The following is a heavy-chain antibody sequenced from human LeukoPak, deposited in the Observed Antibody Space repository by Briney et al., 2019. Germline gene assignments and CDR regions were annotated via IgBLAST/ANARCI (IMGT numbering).Heavy chain of an antibody. D-gene: IGHD3-10*01. V-gene: IGHV4-34*01. CDR1: GGSFSGYY. J-gene: IGHJ6*02. CDR2: INHSGST. Sequence: SETLSLTCAVYGGSFSGYYWSWIRQPPGKGLEWIGEINHSGSTNYNPSLKSRVTISVDTSKNQFSLKLSSVTAADTAVYYCERGEITMVRGVISGTNYYYGMDVWGQGTTVTVSS. CDR3: ERGEITMVRGVISGTNYYYGMDV.